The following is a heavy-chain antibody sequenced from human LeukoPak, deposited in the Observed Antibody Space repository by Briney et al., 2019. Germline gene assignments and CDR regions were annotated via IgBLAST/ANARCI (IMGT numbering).Heavy chain of an antibody. CDR1: GGSISSGGYY. Sequence: SETLSLTCTVSGGSISSGGYYWSWIRQPPGKGLEWIGYIYHSGSTYYNPSLKSRVTISVDRSKNQFSLKLSSVTAADTAVYYCAREKDYYDSSGLNWFDPWGQGTLVTVSS. CDR3: AREKDYYDSSGLNWFDP. D-gene: IGHD3-22*01. CDR2: IYHSGST. J-gene: IGHJ5*02. V-gene: IGHV4-30-2*01.